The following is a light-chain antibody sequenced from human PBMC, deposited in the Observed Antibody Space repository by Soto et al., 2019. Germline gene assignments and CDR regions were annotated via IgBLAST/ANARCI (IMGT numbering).Light chain of an antibody. CDR1: NSNIGGTT. Sequence: QSVLTQPPSASGTPGQRVTISCSGSNSNIGGTTVNWYQQLPGTAPKLLLYTNNQRPPGVPDRFSGSKSGTSAALAISGLQSADDAAYYCAAWDDSVNAPVFGGGTKLTVL. CDR3: AAWDDSVNAPV. J-gene: IGLJ3*02. V-gene: IGLV1-44*01. CDR2: TNN.